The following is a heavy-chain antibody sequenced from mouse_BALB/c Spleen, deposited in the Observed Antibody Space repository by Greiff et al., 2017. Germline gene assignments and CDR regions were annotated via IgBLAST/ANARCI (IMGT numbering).Heavy chain of an antibody. J-gene: IGHJ1*01. CDR2: ISYDGSN. D-gene: IGHD1-1*01. V-gene: IGHV3-6*02. Sequence: EVKVEESGPGLVKPSQSLSLTCSVTGYSITSGYYWNWIRQFPGNKLEWMGYISYDGSNNYNPSLKNRISITRDTSKNQFFLKLNSVTTEDTATYYCARDNHYYGSSYWYFDVWGAGTTVTVSS. CDR3: ARDNHYYGSSYWYFDV. CDR1: GYSITSGYY.